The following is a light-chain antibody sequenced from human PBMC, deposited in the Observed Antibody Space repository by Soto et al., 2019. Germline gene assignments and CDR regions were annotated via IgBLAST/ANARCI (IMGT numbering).Light chain of an antibody. V-gene: IGKV1-5*03. J-gene: IGKJ1*01. CDR2: KAY. Sequence: DIQMTQSPSTLSASVGDRVTITCRASQSIINWLGWYQQKPGKAPKLLIYKAYSLESGVPSRFSGSGSGTDFTLTINRLQPDDFATYYCQQYNSFPWTFGQGTKVEIK. CDR1: QSIINW. CDR3: QQYNSFPWT.